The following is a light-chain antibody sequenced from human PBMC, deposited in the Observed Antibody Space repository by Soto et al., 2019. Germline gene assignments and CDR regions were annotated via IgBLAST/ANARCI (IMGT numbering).Light chain of an antibody. J-gene: IGKJ1*01. CDR1: QSVGTR. CDR2: GAS. V-gene: IGKV3-20*01. Sequence: EILLTQSPDTLSLSPGERATLSCRAAQSVGTRLAWYEHKTGQAPRLLISGASSRATGIPDRFTGSGSETSFTLTISILEPDDFATYYCQQYSTYPWTFGQGTKVDI. CDR3: QQYSTYPWT.